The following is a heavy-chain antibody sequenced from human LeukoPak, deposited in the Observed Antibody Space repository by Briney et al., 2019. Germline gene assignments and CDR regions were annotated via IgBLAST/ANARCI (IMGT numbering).Heavy chain of an antibody. CDR3: ARAGSPGGMDV. CDR1: GGTFSSYA. Sequence: EASVKVSCKASGGTFSSYAISWVRQAPGQGLEWMGRIIPILGIVNYAQKFQGRVTITADKSTSTAYMELSSLRSEDTAVYYCARAGSPGGMDVWGQGTTVTVCS. V-gene: IGHV1-69*04. CDR2: IIPILGIV. J-gene: IGHJ6*02. D-gene: IGHD3-10*01.